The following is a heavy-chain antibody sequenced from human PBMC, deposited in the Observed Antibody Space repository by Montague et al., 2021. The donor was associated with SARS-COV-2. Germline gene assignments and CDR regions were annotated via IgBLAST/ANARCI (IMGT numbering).Heavy chain of an antibody. CDR1: GDSVSSNSAA. CDR3: ARDLKPPGDILTGYLPYCYYMDV. V-gene: IGHV6-1*01. J-gene: IGHJ6*03. CDR2: TYYRSKWYN. D-gene: IGHD3-9*01. Sequence: CAISGDSVSSNSAAWNWIRQSPSRGLEWLGRTYYRSKWYNDYAVSVKSRITINPDTSKNQFSLQLNSVTPEDTTVYYCARDLKPPGDILTGYLPYCYYMDVWGKGTTVTVSS.